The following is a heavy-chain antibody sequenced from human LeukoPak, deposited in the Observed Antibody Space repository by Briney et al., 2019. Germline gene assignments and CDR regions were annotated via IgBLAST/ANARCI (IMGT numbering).Heavy chain of an antibody. Sequence: SETLSLTCAVSGGSISSSNWWSWVRQPPGKGLEWIGEIYHSGSTNYNPSLKSRVTISVDKSKNQFSLKLSSVTAADTAVYYCARDDYDILTGTYYFDYWGQGTLVTVSS. CDR1: GGSISSSNW. V-gene: IGHV4-4*02. CDR2: IYHSGST. CDR3: ARDDYDILTGTYYFDY. J-gene: IGHJ4*02. D-gene: IGHD3-9*01.